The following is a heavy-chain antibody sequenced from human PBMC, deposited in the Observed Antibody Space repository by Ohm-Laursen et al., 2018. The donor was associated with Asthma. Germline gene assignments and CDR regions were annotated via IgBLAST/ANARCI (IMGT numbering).Heavy chain of an antibody. V-gene: IGHV3-33*01. J-gene: IGHJ6*02. D-gene: IGHD1-1*01. Sequence: SLRLSCTASGFTFSSYGMHWVRQAPGKGLEWVAVIWYDGSNKYYADSVKGRFTISRDNSKNTLYLQMNSLRAEDTAVYYCARVNDGYYYYGMDVWGQGTTVTVSS. CDR1: GFTFSSYG. CDR3: ARVNDGYYYYGMDV. CDR2: IWYDGSNK.